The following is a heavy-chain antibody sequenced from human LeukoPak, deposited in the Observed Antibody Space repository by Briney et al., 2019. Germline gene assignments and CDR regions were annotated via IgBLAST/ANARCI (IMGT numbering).Heavy chain of an antibody. Sequence: ASVKVSCKASGYTFTGYYMHWVRQAPGQGLEWMGWINPNSGGTNYAQKLQGRVTMTTDTSTSTAYMELRSLRSDDTAVYYCARDLRLLWFGELGNWFDPWGQGTLVTVSS. D-gene: IGHD3-10*01. V-gene: IGHV1-2*02. J-gene: IGHJ5*02. CDR1: GYTFTGYY. CDR2: INPNSGGT. CDR3: ARDLRLLWFGELGNWFDP.